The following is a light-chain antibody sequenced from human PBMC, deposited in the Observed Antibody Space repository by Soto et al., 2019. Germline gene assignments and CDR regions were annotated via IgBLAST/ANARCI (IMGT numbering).Light chain of an antibody. CDR3: QKFNTAPLP. J-gene: IGKJ5*01. CDR1: QDISVY. CDR2: SAS. V-gene: IGKV1-27*01. Sequence: DIQMTQSPSSLSASVGDRVTITCRASQDISVYLAWYQQKPGKVPKLLIYSASTLQSGVPSRFSGSGSGTHFTLTISSLQPEDVATYFCQKFNTAPLPFGQGTRLEIK.